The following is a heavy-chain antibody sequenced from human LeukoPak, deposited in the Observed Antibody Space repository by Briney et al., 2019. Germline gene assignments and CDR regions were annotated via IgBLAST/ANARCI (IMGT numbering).Heavy chain of an antibody. V-gene: IGHV3-23*01. CDR1: GFIFNTFA. D-gene: IGHD2/OR15-2a*01. Sequence: GGSLRLSCAASGFIFNTFAMSWVRQAPGKGLEWVSTIGDPSKTYYADSVKGRFTISRDDSQNTLFLQMTSLRADDTALYYCVKDAVSFNSIYDPFDIWGQGTMVTVS. CDR3: VKDAVSFNSIYDPFDI. CDR2: IGDPSKT. J-gene: IGHJ3*02.